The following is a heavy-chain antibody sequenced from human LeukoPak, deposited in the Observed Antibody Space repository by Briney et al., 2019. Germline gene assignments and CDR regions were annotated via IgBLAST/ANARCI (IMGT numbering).Heavy chain of an antibody. CDR3: ARDLGSGSYYTSAFDY. V-gene: IGHV3-7*01. D-gene: IGHD3-10*01. Sequence: GGSLRLSCLGTGLAFKNYWMTWVRQAPGKGLEWVANIHPDGSVKNYVDAVRGRFTISRDNAKNSLYLQLDNLRADDTAVYYCARDLGSGSYYTSAFDYWGQGTLVTVSS. CDR1: GLAFKNYW. J-gene: IGHJ4*02. CDR2: IHPDGSVK.